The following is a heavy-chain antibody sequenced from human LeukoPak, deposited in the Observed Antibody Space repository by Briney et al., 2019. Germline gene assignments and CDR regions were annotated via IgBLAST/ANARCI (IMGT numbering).Heavy chain of an antibody. Sequence: GGSLRLSCAASGFTVSSYAMHWVRQPIGKGLEWVSALGIAGDTFYPGSVKGRFTISRENARNSLYLQMNSLRAEDTAVYYCAKDQSSWDNFDYWGQGTLVTVSS. V-gene: IGHV3-13*01. D-gene: IGHD6-13*01. J-gene: IGHJ4*02. CDR2: LGIAGDT. CDR3: AKDQSSWDNFDY. CDR1: GFTVSSYA.